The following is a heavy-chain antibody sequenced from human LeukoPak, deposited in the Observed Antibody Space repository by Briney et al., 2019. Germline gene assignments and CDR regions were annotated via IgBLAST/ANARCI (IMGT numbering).Heavy chain of an antibody. D-gene: IGHD4/OR15-4a*01. V-gene: IGHV4-39*01. CDR3: ARGAHLGAARAFDI. CDR1: GGSISSSSYY. J-gene: IGHJ3*02. CDR2: IYYSGST. Sequence: SETLSLTCTVSGGSISSSSYYWGWIRQPPGKGLEWIGSIYYSGSTYYNPSLKSRVTIPVDTSKNQFSLKLSSVTAADTAVYYCARGAHLGAARAFDIWGQGTMVTVSS.